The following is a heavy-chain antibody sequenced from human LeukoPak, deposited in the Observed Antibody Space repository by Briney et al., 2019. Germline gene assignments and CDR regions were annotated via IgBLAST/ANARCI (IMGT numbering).Heavy chain of an antibody. CDR1: GFTFSSYE. CDR3: ARVGKQQLVMNWFDP. D-gene: IGHD6-13*01. Sequence: GSLRLSCAASGFTFSSYEMNWVRQAPGKGLEWDSYISSSGSTIYYADSVKGRFTISRDNAKNSLYLQMNSLRAEDTAVYYCARVGKQQLVMNWFDPWGQGTLVTVSS. V-gene: IGHV3-48*03. J-gene: IGHJ5*02. CDR2: ISSSGSTI.